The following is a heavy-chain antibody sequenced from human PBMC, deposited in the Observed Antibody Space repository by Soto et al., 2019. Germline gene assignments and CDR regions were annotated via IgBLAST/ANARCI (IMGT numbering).Heavy chain of an antibody. CDR1: GGSTSSGGYS. V-gene: IGHV4-30-2*01. J-gene: IGHJ4*02. Sequence: QLQLQESGSGLVKPSQTLSLTCAVSGGSTSSGGYSWSWIRQPPGKGLDWIGYIYHSGSTYYNPSLKSRVTISVDRSKNQFSLKLSSVTAADTAVYYCVRVPDYWGQGTLVTVSS. CDR3: VRVPDY. CDR2: IYHSGST.